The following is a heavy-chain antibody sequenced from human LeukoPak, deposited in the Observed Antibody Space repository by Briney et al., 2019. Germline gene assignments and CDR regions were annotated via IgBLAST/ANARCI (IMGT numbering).Heavy chain of an antibody. J-gene: IGHJ4*02. CDR2: IKEDGSEK. CDR3: ARETLNGGQVVPANY. CDR1: GFTLSNYW. D-gene: IGHD2-2*01. Sequence: GGSLRLSCVASGFTLSNYWMTWVRQAPGKGLEWVANIKEDGSEKYYVDSVKGRFTISRDNAKNSLYLQMSSLRVEDTAIYYCARETLNGGQVVPANYWGQGTLVTVSS. V-gene: IGHV3-7*01.